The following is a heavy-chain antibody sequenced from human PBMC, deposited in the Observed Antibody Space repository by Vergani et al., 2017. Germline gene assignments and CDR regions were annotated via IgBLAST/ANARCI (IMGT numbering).Heavy chain of an antibody. CDR2: IYHSGST. J-gene: IGHJ6*03. CDR3: ARGGYCSGGSCYSLSNYMDV. Sequence: QVQLQESGPGLVKPPGTLSLTCAVSGGSISSSNWWSWVRQPPGKGLEWIGEIYHSGSTNYNPSLKSRVTISVDKSKNQFSLKLSSVTAADTAVYYCARGGYCSGGSCYSLSNYMDVWGKGTTVTVSS. D-gene: IGHD2-15*01. V-gene: IGHV4-4*03. CDR1: GGSISSSNW.